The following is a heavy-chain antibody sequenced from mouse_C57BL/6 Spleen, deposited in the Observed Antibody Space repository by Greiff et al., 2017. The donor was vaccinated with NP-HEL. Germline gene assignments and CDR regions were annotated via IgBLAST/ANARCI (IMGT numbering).Heavy chain of an antibody. V-gene: IGHV14-4*01. Sequence: EVQLQQSGAELVRPGASVKLSCTASGFNIKDDYMHWVKQRPEQGLEWIGWIDPENGDTEYASKFQGKATITADTSSNTAYLQLSSLTSEDTAVYYCTSRAYYYGSSPAWFAYWGQGTLVTVSA. J-gene: IGHJ3*01. CDR1: GFNIKDDY. CDR3: TSRAYYYGSSPAWFAY. D-gene: IGHD1-1*01. CDR2: IDPENGDT.